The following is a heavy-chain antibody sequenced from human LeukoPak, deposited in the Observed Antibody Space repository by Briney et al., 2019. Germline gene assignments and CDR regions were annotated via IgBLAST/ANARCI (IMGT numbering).Heavy chain of an antibody. J-gene: IGHJ4*02. CDR3: ARIAGYCISTRCWYYFDQ. CDR1: GLTFSSYW. CDR2: INSEGSST. D-gene: IGHD2-2*01. V-gene: IGHV3-74*01. Sequence: GGSLRLSCAASGLTFSSYWMHWVRQAPGMGLVWVSRINSEGSSTTYADSVKGRFTISRDNAKNTLYLQMNSLRAEDTAVYFCARIAGYCISTRCWYYFDQWGQGTLVTVSS.